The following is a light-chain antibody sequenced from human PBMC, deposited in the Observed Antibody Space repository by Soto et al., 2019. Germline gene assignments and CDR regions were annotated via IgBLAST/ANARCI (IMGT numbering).Light chain of an antibody. CDR1: SSDVGGYNY. CDR2: DVS. CDR3: SSYTSSSADVV. V-gene: IGLV2-14*01. Sequence: QSVLTQPASVSGSPGQSITISCTGTSSDVGGYNYVSWYQQHPGKAPKLMIYDVSNRPSGVSNRFSGSKSGNTASLTISGLQAEDEADYYCSSYTSSSADVVFGGGTNLTVL. J-gene: IGLJ2*01.